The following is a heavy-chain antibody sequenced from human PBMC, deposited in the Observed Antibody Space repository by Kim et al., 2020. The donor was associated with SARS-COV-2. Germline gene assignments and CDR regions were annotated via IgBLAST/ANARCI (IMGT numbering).Heavy chain of an antibody. CDR2: INPSGGST. V-gene: IGHV1-46*01. CDR1: GYTFTSYY. D-gene: IGHD3-22*01. Sequence: ASVKVSCKASGYTFTSYYMHWVRQAPGQGLEWMGIINPSGGSTSYAQKFQGRVTMTRDTSTSTVYMELSSLRSEDTAVYYCACTDMYYYDSSGLYGMDVWGQGTTVTVSS. CDR3: ACTDMYYYDSSGLYGMDV. J-gene: IGHJ6*02.